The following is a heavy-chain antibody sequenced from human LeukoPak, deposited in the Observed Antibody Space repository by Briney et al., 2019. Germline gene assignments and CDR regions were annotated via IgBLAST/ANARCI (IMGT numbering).Heavy chain of an antibody. V-gene: IGHV3-23*01. Sequence: GGSLRLSCAVSGITLSYYGMSWVRQAPGKGLEWVAGLSGSGGGTNYADSVQGRFTISRDNPKSTLYLQMNSLRAEDTAVYFCAKRGVVIRVFLVGFHKEAYYFDSWGQGALVTVSS. J-gene: IGHJ4*02. CDR3: AKRGVVIRVFLVGFHKEAYYFDS. CDR1: GITLSYYG. D-gene: IGHD3-10*01. CDR2: LSGSGGGT.